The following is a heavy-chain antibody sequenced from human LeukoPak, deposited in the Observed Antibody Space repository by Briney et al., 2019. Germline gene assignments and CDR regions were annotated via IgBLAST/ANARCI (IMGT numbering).Heavy chain of an antibody. V-gene: IGHV3-21*01. J-gene: IGHJ6*02. CDR3: ARDWYSSSSYYYYYGRDV. CDR2: ISSSSSYI. CDR1: GFTFSSYS. D-gene: IGHD6-6*01. Sequence: PGGSLRLSCAASGFTFSSYSMYSVRQAPGKGLEWVSSISSSSSYIYYADSVKGRFTISRDNAKNSLYLQMNSLRAEDTAVYYCARDWYSSSSYYYYYGRDVWGQGTTVTVSS.